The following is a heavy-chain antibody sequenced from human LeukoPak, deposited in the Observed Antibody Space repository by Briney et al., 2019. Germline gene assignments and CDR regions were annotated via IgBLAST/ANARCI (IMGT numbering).Heavy chain of an antibody. CDR1: GFTFSSYE. CDR2: ISSSSTTI. V-gene: IGHV3-48*03. D-gene: IGHD3-16*01. J-gene: IGHJ3*02. Sequence: GGSLRLSCAASGFTFSSYELYWVRQAPGEGLEWISYISSSSTTIKYADSVRGRFTISRDDAGESLYLQMNSLRAEDTAIYYCGASRQYVGAFDIWGQGTLVTVSS. CDR3: GASRQYVGAFDI.